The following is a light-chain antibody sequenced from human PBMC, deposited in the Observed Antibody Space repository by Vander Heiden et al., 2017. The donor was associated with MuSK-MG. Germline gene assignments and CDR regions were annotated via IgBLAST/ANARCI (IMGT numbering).Light chain of an antibody. Sequence: IQLTQSPSSLSASVGDRVTITCRASQGISSYLAWYQQKPGKAPKLLIYAASTLQRGVKSRFSGSGDGTDVNLTISSRQPEDFEAYYCQQRNSDHPPFTFGHGTKVDIK. CDR1: QGISSY. J-gene: IGKJ3*01. V-gene: IGKV1-9*01. CDR2: AAS. CDR3: QQRNSDHPPFT.